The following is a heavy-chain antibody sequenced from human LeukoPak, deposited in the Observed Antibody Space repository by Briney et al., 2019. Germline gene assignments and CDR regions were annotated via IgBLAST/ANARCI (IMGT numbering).Heavy chain of an antibody. CDR2: INWNGGST. D-gene: IGHD2-21*02. J-gene: IGHJ4*02. Sequence: GGSLRLSCAASGFTFNDYGLSWVRQAPGKGLEWVCGINWNGGSTVYAESVKGRFIISRDNAKKSVYMQMNRLRAEDTALYYCARVTYYYSFYYFDYWGQGTLVTVSS. CDR1: GFTFNDYG. V-gene: IGHV3-20*04. CDR3: ARVTYYYSFYYFDY.